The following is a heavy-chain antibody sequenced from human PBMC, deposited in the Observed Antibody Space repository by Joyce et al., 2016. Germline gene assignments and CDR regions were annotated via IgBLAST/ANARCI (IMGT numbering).Heavy chain of an antibody. CDR2: INPNSRDT. J-gene: IGHJ4*02. CDR1: GYTFTGHY. Sequence: QVQLVQSGAEVKKPGASVTVSCKTSGYTFTGHYLHWVRQAPGQGLEWMGWINPNSRDTLYSQKFQGRVTMTRDTSITTVYMDLSGLRFDDTAVYYCTRRSRTGSGFDYWGQGTLVTVSS. V-gene: IGHV1-2*02. D-gene: IGHD1-14*01. CDR3: TRRSRTGSGFDY.